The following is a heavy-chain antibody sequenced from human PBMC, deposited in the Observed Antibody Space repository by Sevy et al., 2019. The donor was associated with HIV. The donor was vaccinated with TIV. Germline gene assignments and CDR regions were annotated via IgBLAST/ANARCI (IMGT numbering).Heavy chain of an antibody. J-gene: IGHJ4*02. CDR1: GDSISSYF. V-gene: IGHV4-59*01. CDR3: ARDSTTRPRVLDY. Sequence: SETLSLTCSVSGDSISSYFWTWVRQSPGKGLECVGNVYFTGNTDYSPSLKSRVTLSLDTSKSQFSLTLKSVTAADTAIYFCARDSTTRPRVLDYWGQGTLVTVSS. CDR2: VYFTGNT. D-gene: IGHD1-1*01.